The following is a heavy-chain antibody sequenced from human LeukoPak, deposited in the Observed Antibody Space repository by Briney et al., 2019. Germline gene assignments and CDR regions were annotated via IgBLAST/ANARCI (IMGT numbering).Heavy chain of an antibody. Sequence: GGSLRLSCAASGFTFSSYWMSWVRQAPGKGLEWVANIKQDGSEKYYVDSVKGRFTISRDNAKNSLYLQMNSLRAEDTAVYYCARGSSSWYWVTMIVVAPSLDAFDIWGQGTMVTVSS. J-gene: IGHJ3*02. D-gene: IGHD3-22*01. CDR1: GFTFSSYW. CDR2: IKQDGSEK. V-gene: IGHV3-7*04. CDR3: ARGSSSWYWVTMIVVAPSLDAFDI.